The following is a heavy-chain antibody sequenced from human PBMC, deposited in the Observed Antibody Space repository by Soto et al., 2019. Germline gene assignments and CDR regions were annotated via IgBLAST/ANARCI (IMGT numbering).Heavy chain of an antibody. D-gene: IGHD3-22*01. CDR1: GGTPSNSA. J-gene: IGHJ6*02. CDR3: AGGRIVVVGSRAYYGMDV. Sequence: QVHLLLQSGAEVKKPGSSVKVSCKASGGTPSNSAISWVRQAPGQGLEWMGGIIPVFGIVKYAQKFQCRVTITADESTNTAYMELSSLRPEDTAVYYCAGGRIVVVGSRAYYGMDVWGQGTTVTVSS. V-gene: IGHV1-69*01. CDR2: IIPVFGIV.